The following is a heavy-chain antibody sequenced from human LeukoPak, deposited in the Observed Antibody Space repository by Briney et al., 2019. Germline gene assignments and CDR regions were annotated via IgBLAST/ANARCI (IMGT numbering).Heavy chain of an antibody. V-gene: IGHV4-59*01. J-gene: IGHJ5*02. Sequence: PSETLSLTCTVSGGSISSYYWSWIRQPPGKGLERIGYIYYSGSTNYNPSLKSRVTISVDTPKNQFSLKLSSVTAADTAVYYCARDNSVRDEAWWFDPWGQGTLVTVSS. CDR2: IYYSGST. CDR1: GGSISSYY. D-gene: IGHD5-24*01. CDR3: ARDNSVRDEAWWFDP.